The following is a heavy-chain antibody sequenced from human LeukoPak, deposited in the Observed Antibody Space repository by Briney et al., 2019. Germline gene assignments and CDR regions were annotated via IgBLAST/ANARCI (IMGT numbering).Heavy chain of an antibody. CDR2: ISYDGSNK. D-gene: IGHD6-13*01. J-gene: IGHJ4*02. Sequence: GGSLRLSCAASGSTFSSYAMHWVRQAPGKGLEWVAVISYDGSNKYYADSVKGRFTISRDNSKNTLYLQMNSLRAEDTAVYYCARVPYSSSWYGYFDYWGQGTLVTVSS. V-gene: IGHV3-30-3*01. CDR1: GSTFSSYA. CDR3: ARVPYSSSWYGYFDY.